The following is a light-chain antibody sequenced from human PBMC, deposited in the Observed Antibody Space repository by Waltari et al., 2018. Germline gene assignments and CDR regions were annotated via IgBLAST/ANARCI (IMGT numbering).Light chain of an antibody. CDR1: DSNIGANS. J-gene: IGLJ2*01. CDR3: ASWDDNLSGSL. V-gene: IGLV1-47*01. Sequence: QSVLTQPPSASGTPGQTVTISCSGSDSNIGANSVYWFQQLPETAPKLLICRNDQRLSGVPDRFSGSKSVTSASLAISGLRSEDEASYYCASWDDNLSGSLFGGGTKLTVL. CDR2: RND.